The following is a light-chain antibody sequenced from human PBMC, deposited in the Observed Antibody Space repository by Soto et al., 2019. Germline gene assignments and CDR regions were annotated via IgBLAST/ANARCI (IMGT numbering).Light chain of an antibody. CDR3: AAWDDSLNAVV. J-gene: IGLJ2*01. V-gene: IGLV1-44*01. CDR2: SNN. Sequence: QSVLTQPPSASGTPGQRVTISCSGSSSNIGSNTVNWYQQLPGTAPKLLIYSNNQRPSGVADRFSGSKSGTSASLAISGLPSEDEPDYNCAAWDDSLNAVVFGGGTKVTVL. CDR1: SSNIGSNT.